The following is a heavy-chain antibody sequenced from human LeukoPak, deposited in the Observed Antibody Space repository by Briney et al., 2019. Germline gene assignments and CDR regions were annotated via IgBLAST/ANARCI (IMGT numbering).Heavy chain of an antibody. V-gene: IGHV4-31*03. CDR1: GGSISSGGYY. CDR2: IYYSGST. J-gene: IGHJ6*02. CDR3: ASRRSYYYYYGMDV. Sequence: PSETLSLTCTVSGGSISSGGYYWSWIRQHPGKGLEWIGYIYYSGSTYYNPSLKSRVTISVDTSKNQFSLKLSSVTAADTAVYYCASRRSYYYYYGMDVWGQGTTVTVSS. D-gene: IGHD1-26*01.